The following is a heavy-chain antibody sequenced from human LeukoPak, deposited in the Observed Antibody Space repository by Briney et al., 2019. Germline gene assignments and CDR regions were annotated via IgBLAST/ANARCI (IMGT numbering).Heavy chain of an antibody. J-gene: IGHJ4*02. CDR3: ARDPYGDYVAGYYFDY. CDR2: IYTSGST. Sequence: SETLSLTSTLSGGSISSYYWSWIRQPAGKGLEWIGRIYTSGSTNYNPSLKSRVTMSVDTSKNQFSLKLSSVTAADTAVYYCARDPYGDYVAGYYFDYWGQGTLVTVSS. D-gene: IGHD4-17*01. V-gene: IGHV4-4*07. CDR1: GGSISSYY.